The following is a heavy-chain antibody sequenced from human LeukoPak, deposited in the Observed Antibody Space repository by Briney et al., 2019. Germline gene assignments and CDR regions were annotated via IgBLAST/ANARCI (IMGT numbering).Heavy chain of an antibody. CDR2: INQNGGVK. V-gene: IGHV3-7*01. CDR3: ATSDDAAGTS. Sequence: GESLRLSCAASGFRFSSFWMSWVRQAPGKGLDWVANINQNGGVKHYVDSVKGRFTTSRDNAKNSLYLQMTSLRADDTAVYYCATSDDAAGTSWGQGTLVTVSS. CDR1: GFRFSSFW. J-gene: IGHJ5*02. D-gene: IGHD6-25*01.